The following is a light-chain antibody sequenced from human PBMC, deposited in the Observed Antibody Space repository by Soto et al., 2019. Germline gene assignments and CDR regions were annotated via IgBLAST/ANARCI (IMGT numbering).Light chain of an antibody. CDR3: QQLNSSTIT. J-gene: IGKJ5*01. Sequence: DIQLTQAPSFLSASAGDRVTITCRASQVIRSYLAWYQQNPGRAPKLLIYAASTLQSGVRSRFSGSGAGTEFTLTITSLQPEDFATYYCQQLNSSTITFGQGTRLEIK. CDR2: AAS. V-gene: IGKV1-9*01. CDR1: QVIRSY.